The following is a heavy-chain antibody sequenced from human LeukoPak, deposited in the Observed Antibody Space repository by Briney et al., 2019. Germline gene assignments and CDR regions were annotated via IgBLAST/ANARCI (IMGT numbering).Heavy chain of an antibody. CDR3: ARAEVVVVTAIRSYYFDY. D-gene: IGHD2-21*02. V-gene: IGHV1-69*01. CDR2: IIPIFGTA. Sequence: SVKVSCKASGGTFSSYAISWVRQAPGQGLEWMGGIIPIFGTANYAQKFQGRVTITADESMSTAYMELSSLRSEDTAVYYCARAEVVVVTAIRSYYFDYWGQGTLVTVSS. CDR1: GGTFSSYA. J-gene: IGHJ4*02.